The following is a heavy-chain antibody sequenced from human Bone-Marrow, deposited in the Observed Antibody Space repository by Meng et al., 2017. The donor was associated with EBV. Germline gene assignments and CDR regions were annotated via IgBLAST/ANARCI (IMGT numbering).Heavy chain of an antibody. Sequence: QGERVEAWGEEKKPGSSGKVPCKASGGTFSSYAISWVRQAPGQGLEWMGGIIPIFGTANYAQKFQGRVTITADESTSTAYMELSSLRSEDTAVYYCARRQYYDILTGYYHWGQGTLVTVSS. CDR3: ARRQYYDILTGYYH. CDR2: IIPIFGTA. J-gene: IGHJ5*02. D-gene: IGHD3-9*01. V-gene: IGHV1-69*01. CDR1: GGTFSSYA.